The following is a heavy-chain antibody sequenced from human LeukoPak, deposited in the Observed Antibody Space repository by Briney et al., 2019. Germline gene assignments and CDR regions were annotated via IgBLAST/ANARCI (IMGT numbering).Heavy chain of an antibody. Sequence: SETLSLTCTVPGGSISSSSSYWGWIRQPPGKGLEWIGIVYYSVSTSSNPSLKSRAPISVETSKNQFSLKLSSVTATDTAVYYCAKTQTRVVWGKGTTVTVSS. V-gene: IGHV4-39*01. D-gene: IGHD3-10*01. CDR3: AKTQTRVV. CDR2: VYYSVST. CDR1: GGSISSSSSY. J-gene: IGHJ6*03.